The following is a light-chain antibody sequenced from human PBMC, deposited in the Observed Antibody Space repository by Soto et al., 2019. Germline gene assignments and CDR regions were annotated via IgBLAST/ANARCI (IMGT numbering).Light chain of an antibody. J-gene: IGKJ1*01. Sequence: DIVMTQSPLSMPVTPGEPASISCRSSQGLLHSNGYNYLDWYLQKPGQSPQFLIYLGFNRSSGVPDRFSGSGSGTDCTLRISRVEADDVWVYYCMQALQTPRTLGQGTKVDI. CDR3: MQALQTPRT. CDR2: LGF. V-gene: IGKV2-28*01. CDR1: QGLLHSNGYNY.